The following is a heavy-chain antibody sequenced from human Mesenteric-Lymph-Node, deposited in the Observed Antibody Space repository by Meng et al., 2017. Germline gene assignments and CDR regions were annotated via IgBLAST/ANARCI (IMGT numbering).Heavy chain of an antibody. D-gene: IGHD3-10*01. CDR2: IHSSGST. J-gene: IGHJ5*02. Sequence: QVQLQGSGPGLVKPYQTLSLTCTVSGGSISSGGYYWSWIRQHPGKGLEWIGYIHSSGSTYYNPSLRSRLTISVDTSKNQFSLKLSSVTAADTAVYYCARASYGSGSPLGESWFDPWGQGTLVTVSS. V-gene: IGHV4-31*03. CDR3: ARASYGSGSPLGESWFDP. CDR1: GGSISSGGYY.